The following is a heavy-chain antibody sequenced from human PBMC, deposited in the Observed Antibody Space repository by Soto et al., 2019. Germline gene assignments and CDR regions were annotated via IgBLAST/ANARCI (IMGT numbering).Heavy chain of an antibody. CDR1: GYTFTSYD. D-gene: IGHD2-21*02. J-gene: IGHJ6*02. CDR2: MNPNSGNT. Sequence: ASVKVSCKASGYTFTSYDINWVRQATGQGLEWMGWMNPNSGNTGYAQKFQGRVTMTGDTSISTAYMELSSLRSEDTAVYYCARSVTALYYYCMDVWGQGTTVTVSS. CDR3: ARSVTALYYYCMDV. V-gene: IGHV1-8*01.